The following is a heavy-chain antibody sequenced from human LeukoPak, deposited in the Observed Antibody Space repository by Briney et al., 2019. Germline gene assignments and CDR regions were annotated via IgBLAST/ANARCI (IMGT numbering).Heavy chain of an antibody. Sequence: GGSLRLSCTTSGFSFSSYAMSWVRQAPGKGLEWVSGIDGSGGSIDYADSVTGRFTVSSDSSKNTLYPQMNSLRPEDTAVYYCAKDVVSGWYHDYWGQGTLVTVSS. D-gene: IGHD6-19*01. CDR1: GFSFSSYA. J-gene: IGHJ4*02. CDR3: AKDVVSGWYHDY. CDR2: IDGSGGSI. V-gene: IGHV3-23*01.